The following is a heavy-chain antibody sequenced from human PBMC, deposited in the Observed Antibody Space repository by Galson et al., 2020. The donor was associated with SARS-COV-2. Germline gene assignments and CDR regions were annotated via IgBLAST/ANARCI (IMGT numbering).Heavy chain of an antibody. Sequence: GESLKISCAASGFTFSSYGMHWVRQAPGKGLEWVAVIWYDGSNKYYADSVKGRFTISRDNSKNTLYLQMNSLRAEDTAVYYCARDATVLTPVDCYFDYWCQVTLVSVSS. CDR2: IWYDGSNK. V-gene: IGHV3-33*01. D-gene: IGHD4-17*01. J-gene: IGHJ4*02. CDR1: GFTFSSYG. CDR3: ARDATVLTPVDCYFDY.